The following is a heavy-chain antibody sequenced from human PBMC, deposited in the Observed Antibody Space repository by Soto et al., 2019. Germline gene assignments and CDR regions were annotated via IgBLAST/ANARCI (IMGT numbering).Heavy chain of an antibody. J-gene: IGHJ6*02. D-gene: IGHD3-9*01. CDR3: ARRFGDYDILTGYYYYYGMDV. CDR1: GGSFSGYY. V-gene: IGHV4-34*01. CDR2: INHSGST. Sequence: SETLSLTCAVYGGSFSGYYWSWIRQPPGKGLEWIGEINHSGSTNYNPSLKSRVTISVDTSKNQFSLKLSSVTAADTAVYYCARRFGDYDILTGYYYYYGMDVWGQGTTVTVSS.